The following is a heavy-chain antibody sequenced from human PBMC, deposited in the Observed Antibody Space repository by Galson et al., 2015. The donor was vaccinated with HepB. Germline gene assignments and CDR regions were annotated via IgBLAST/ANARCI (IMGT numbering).Heavy chain of an antibody. V-gene: IGHV4-30-2*01. CDR2: IYHSGGT. CDR3: ARGYSSDSSGFYSPPGY. CDR1: GDSISRDIYS. D-gene: IGHD3-22*01. J-gene: IGHJ4*02. Sequence: TLSLTCTVSGDSISRDIYSWSWIRQPPGKGLEWIGYIYHSGGTYYNPSLSSRVTISIDRSNNQFSLNPPSVTAADTAIYYCARGYSSDSSGFYSPPGYWGQGSQVTVSS.